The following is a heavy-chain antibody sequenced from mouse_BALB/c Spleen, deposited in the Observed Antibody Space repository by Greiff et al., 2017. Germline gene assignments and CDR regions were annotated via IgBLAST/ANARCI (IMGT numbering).Heavy chain of an antibody. CDR1: GFTFSSFG. J-gene: IGHJ3*01. CDR3: ARPYGYDPTWFAY. D-gene: IGHD2-2*01. Sequence: VESGGGLVQPGGSRKLSCAASGFTFSSFGMHWVRQAPEKGLEWVAYISSGSSTIYYADTVKGRFTISRDNPKNTLFLQMTSLRSEDTAMYYCARPYGYDPTWFAYWGQGTLVTVSA. CDR2: ISSGSSTI. V-gene: IGHV5-17*02.